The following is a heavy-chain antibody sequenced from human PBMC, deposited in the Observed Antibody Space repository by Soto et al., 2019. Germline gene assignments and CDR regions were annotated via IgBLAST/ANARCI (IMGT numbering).Heavy chain of an antibody. CDR3: ARMAGYGSGSRHFDN. D-gene: IGHD3-10*01. CDR2: SVADSGNT. CDR1: GYTFSTYG. V-gene: IGHV1-18*01. J-gene: IGHJ4*02. Sequence: QVQLVQSGAEVTKPGASVRVSCKTSGYTFSTYGLSWVRQAPGQGLAWMGWSVADSGNTVYAQKLQGRVSVTTDRSTNTTDMELRSLRSDDTALYYCARMAGYGSGSRHFDNWGQGTLVTVSS.